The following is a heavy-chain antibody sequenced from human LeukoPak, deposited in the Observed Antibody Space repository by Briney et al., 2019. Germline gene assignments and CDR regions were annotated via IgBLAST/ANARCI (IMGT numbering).Heavy chain of an antibody. D-gene: IGHD3-9*01. Sequence: PGGSLRLSCAASGFTFSSYSMNWVRQAPGKGLEWVANIKQDGSEKYYVDSVKGRFTISRDNAKNSLYLQMNSLRAEDTAVYYCARIVGLVVRYFDWHHDAFDIWGQGTMVTVSS. V-gene: IGHV3-7*01. CDR1: GFTFSSYS. CDR3: ARIVGLVVRYFDWHHDAFDI. J-gene: IGHJ3*02. CDR2: IKQDGSEK.